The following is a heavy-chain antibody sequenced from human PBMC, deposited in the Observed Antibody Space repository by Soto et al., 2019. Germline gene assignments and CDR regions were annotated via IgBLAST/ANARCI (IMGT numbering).Heavy chain of an antibody. CDR1: GFSLSTSGMC. Sequence: SGPTLVNPTQTLTLTCTFSGFSLSTSGMCVSWIRQPPGKALEWLALIDWDDDKYYSTSLKTRLTISKDTSKNQVVLTMTNMEPVDTATYYCARIRSSGWYFDYWGQGTLVTVSS. J-gene: IGHJ4*02. CDR3: ARIRSSGWYFDY. V-gene: IGHV2-70*01. D-gene: IGHD6-19*01. CDR2: IDWDDDK.